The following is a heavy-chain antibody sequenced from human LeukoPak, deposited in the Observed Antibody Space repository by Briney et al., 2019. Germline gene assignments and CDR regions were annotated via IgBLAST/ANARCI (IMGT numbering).Heavy chain of an antibody. Sequence: ASVKVSCKASGYTFTSYDINWVRQATGQGLECMGWMNPNSGNTGYAQKFQGRVTMTRNTSISTAYMELSSLRSEDTAVYYCARAVTIAAAATHYWGQGTLVTVSS. CDR3: ARAVTIAAAATHY. CDR1: GYTFTSYD. V-gene: IGHV1-8*02. D-gene: IGHD6-13*01. J-gene: IGHJ4*02. CDR2: MNPNSGNT.